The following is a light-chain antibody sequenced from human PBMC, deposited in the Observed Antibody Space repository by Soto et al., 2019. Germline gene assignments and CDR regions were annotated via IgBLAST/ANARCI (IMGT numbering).Light chain of an antibody. V-gene: IGLV2-14*01. CDR1: SSDVGGYNY. J-gene: IGLJ3*02. Sequence: QSALTQPASVSGSPGQSITISCTGTSSDVGGYNYVSWYQQHPGKAPKLMIYEVNNRPSGVSNRFSGSKSGNTASLTISGLQAEDEADYYCSSYTTSSTRVVFGGGTTLTVL. CDR3: SSYTTSSTRVV. CDR2: EVN.